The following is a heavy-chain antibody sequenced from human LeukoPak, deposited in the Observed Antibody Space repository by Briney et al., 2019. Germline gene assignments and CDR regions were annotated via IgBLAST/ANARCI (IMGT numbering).Heavy chain of an antibody. V-gene: IGHV3-74*01. J-gene: IGHJ6*02. CDR3: ARGNYYGMDV. Sequence: GGSLRLSCAASGFTFSNYWMHWVRHAPGKGLVWVSRINSDGSTTSYADSVKGRFTISRDNAKNTLYLQMNSLRAEDTVVYYCARGNYYGMDVWGQGTTVTVSS. CDR2: INSDGSTT. CDR1: GFTFSNYW.